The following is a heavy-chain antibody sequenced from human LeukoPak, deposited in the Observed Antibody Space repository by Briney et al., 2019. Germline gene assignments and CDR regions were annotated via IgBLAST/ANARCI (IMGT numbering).Heavy chain of an antibody. CDR2: ISSSSTYI. D-gene: IGHD1-26*01. Sequence: KPGGSLRLTCAVSGFTFTSYDMDWVRQAPGEGLEWVSSISSSSTYIYYADSVKGRFTISRDYAKNSVYLQMNSLRAEDTAVYYCARNGAYSGNYGDYWGQGTLVTVSS. V-gene: IGHV3-21*01. CDR3: ARNGAYSGNYGDY. J-gene: IGHJ4*02. CDR1: GFTFTSYD.